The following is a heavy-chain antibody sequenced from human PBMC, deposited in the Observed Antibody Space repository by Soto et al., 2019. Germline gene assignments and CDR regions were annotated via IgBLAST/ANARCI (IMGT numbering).Heavy chain of an antibody. CDR2: ISGSGGST. V-gene: IGHV3-23*01. CDR3: AKDSFPPITMIMGTAFDI. Sequence: LRLSCAASGFTFSSYAMSWVRQAPGKGLEWVSAISGSGGSTYYADSVKGRFTISRDNSKNTLYLQMNSLRAEDTAVYYCAKDSFPPITMIMGTAFDIWGQGTMVTVSS. D-gene: IGHD3-22*01. J-gene: IGHJ3*02. CDR1: GFTFSSYA.